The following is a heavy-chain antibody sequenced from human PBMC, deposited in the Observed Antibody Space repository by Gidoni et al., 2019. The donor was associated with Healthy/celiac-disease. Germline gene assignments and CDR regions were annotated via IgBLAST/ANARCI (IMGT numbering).Heavy chain of an antibody. CDR1: GGSFSGYY. CDR3: ARGLYSGYDFDH. V-gene: IGHV4-34*01. CDR2: INHSGST. J-gene: IGHJ4*02. D-gene: IGHD5-12*01. Sequence: QVQLQQWGAGLLKPSETLSLTCAVYGGSFSGYYWSWIRQPPGKGLEWIGEINHSGSTNYNPSLKSRVTISVDTSKNQFSLKLSSVTAADTAVYYCARGLYSGYDFDHWGQGTLVTVSS.